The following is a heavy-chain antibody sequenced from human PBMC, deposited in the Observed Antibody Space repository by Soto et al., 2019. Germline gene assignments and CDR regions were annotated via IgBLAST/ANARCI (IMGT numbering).Heavy chain of an antibody. Sequence: QVQLVQSGAEVKKPGASVKVSCKASGYTFTSYDINWVRQATGQGLEWMGWMSPNSHNTGYAQKFQXXLXMXXNTSISTAYMELSSLRSEDTAVYYCASGYWGRLDPLGQGTPVTVSS. J-gene: IGHJ5*02. CDR2: MSPNSHNT. CDR1: GYTFTSYD. CDR3: ASGYWGRLDP. D-gene: IGHD2-21*01. V-gene: IGHV1-8*01.